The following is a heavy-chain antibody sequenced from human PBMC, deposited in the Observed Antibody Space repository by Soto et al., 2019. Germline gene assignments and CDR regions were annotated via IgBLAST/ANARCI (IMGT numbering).Heavy chain of an antibody. V-gene: IGHV3-30-3*01. CDR3: AREDRDRETGLVPAAIDGMDV. J-gene: IGHJ6*02. CDR2: ISYDGSNK. D-gene: IGHD2-2*01. CDR1: GFTFSSYA. Sequence: GGSLRLSCAASGFTFSSYAMHWVRQAPGKGLEWVAVISYDGSNKYYADSVKGRFTISRDNSKNTLYLQMNSLRAEDTAVYYCAREDRDRETGLVPAAIDGMDVWGQGTTVTVSS.